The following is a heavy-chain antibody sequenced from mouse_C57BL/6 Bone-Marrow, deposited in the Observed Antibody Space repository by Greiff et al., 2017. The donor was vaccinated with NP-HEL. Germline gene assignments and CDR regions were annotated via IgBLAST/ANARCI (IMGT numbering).Heavy chain of an antibody. CDR3: ARRISSSWYFDV. CDR1: GYSITSGYD. Sequence: VQLQQSGPGMVKPSQSLSLTCTVTGYSITSGYDWHWIRHFPGNKLEWMGYISYSGSTNYNPSLKSRISITHDTSKNHFFLKLNSVTTEDTATYYCARRISSSWYFDVWGTGTTVTVSS. J-gene: IGHJ1*03. V-gene: IGHV3-1*01. CDR2: ISYSGST. D-gene: IGHD1-1*01.